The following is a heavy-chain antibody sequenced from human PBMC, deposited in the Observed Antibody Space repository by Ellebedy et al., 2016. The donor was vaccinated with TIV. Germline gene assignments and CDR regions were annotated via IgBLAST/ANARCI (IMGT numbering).Heavy chain of an antibody. D-gene: IGHD3-10*01. CDR3: ITMSPYHFPSGSYSDRGY. CDR1: GFTFSNAW. J-gene: IGHJ4*02. CDR2: IKSKTSGGTT. V-gene: IGHV3-15*01. Sequence: PGGSLRLSCAASGFTFSNAWMSWVRQAPGKGLEWVGRIKSKTSGGTTDYAAPVKDRFTISRDDSKNTLYLQMNSLKTEDTAVYYCITMSPYHFPSGSYSDRGYWGQGTLVTVSS.